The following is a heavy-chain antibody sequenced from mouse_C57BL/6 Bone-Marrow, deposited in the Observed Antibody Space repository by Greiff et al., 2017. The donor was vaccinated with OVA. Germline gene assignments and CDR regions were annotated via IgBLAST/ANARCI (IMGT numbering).Heavy chain of an antibody. J-gene: IGHJ1*03. V-gene: IGHV5-9-1*02. CDR2: ISSGGDYI. CDR1: GFTFSSYA. CDR3: TRVYSNYPLWYFDV. Sequence: EVKLVESGEGLVKPGGSLKLSCAASGFTFSSYAMSWVRPTPEKRLEWVAYISSGGDYIYYADTVKGRFTISRDNARNTLYLQMSSLKSEDTAMYYCTRVYSNYPLWYFDVWGTGTTVTVSS. D-gene: IGHD2-5*01.